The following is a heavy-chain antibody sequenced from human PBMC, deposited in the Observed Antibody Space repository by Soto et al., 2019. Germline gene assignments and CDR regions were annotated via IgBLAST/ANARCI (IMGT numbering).Heavy chain of an antibody. D-gene: IGHD5-12*01. V-gene: IGHV4-30-4*01. J-gene: IGHJ6*02. CDR3: ARAIVVTIGGMDV. CDR2: IYYSGST. CDR1: GGSISSADYY. Sequence: SETLSLTCTVSGGSISSADYYWSWVRQPPGKGLEWIGYIYYSGSTFFNPSLKSRVTISKDTSRNQFCLRLNSVTAADTAVYYCARAIVVTIGGMDVWGQGTTVTVSS.